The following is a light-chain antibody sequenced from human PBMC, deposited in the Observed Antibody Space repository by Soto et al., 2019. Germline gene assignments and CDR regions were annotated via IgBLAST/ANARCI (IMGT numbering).Light chain of an antibody. CDR2: EVS. CDR1: SSDVGGYNY. CDR3: SSYTSSSVVV. J-gene: IGLJ2*01. V-gene: IGLV2-14*01. Sequence: QSALTQPASVSGSPGQSITISCTGTSSDVGGYNYVSWYQQHPGKAPKLMIYEVSNRPSGVSNRFSGSKSGNTASLTISGLQAEDADDYYCSSYTSSSVVVFGGGTKLTVL.